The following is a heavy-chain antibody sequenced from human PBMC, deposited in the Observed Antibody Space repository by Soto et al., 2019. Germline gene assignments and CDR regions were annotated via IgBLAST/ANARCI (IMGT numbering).Heavy chain of an antibody. Sequence: GASVKVSCKASGYTFTSYGISWVRQAPGQGLEWMGWISAYNGNTNYAQKLQGRVTMTTDTSTSTAYMELRSLRSDDTAVYYCARDTADIVVYSAGYYFDYWGQGTLVTVSS. CDR1: GYTFTSYG. CDR3: ARDTADIVVYSAGYYFDY. J-gene: IGHJ4*02. CDR2: ISAYNGNT. D-gene: IGHD2-15*01. V-gene: IGHV1-18*01.